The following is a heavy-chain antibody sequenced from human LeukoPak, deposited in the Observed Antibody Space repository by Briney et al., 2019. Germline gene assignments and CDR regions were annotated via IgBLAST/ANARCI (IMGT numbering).Heavy chain of an antibody. CDR1: GGSFSGYY. V-gene: IGHV3-11*01. CDR3: ARGSLYDSSGYYSFPNWFDP. CDR2: ISSSGSTI. Sequence: LSLTCAVYGGSFSGYYWSWIRQAPGKGLEWVSYISSSGSTIYYADSVKGRFTISRDNAKNSLYLQMNSLRAEDTAVYYCARGSLYDSSGYYSFPNWFDPWGQGTLVTVSS. J-gene: IGHJ5*02. D-gene: IGHD3-22*01.